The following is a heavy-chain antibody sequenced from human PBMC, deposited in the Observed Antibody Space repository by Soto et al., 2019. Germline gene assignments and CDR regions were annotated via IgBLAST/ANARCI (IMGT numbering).Heavy chain of an antibody. D-gene: IGHD1-26*01. Sequence: VQLVESGGGVVQPGRSLRLSCAASGFTFSSYWMHWVRQAPGKGLVWVSRINSDGSSTSYADSVKGRFTISRDNAKNTLYLQMNSLRAEDTAVYYCASGSYYGVYFQHWGQGILVTVSS. CDR2: INSDGSST. V-gene: IGHV3-74*02. J-gene: IGHJ1*01. CDR1: GFTFSSYW. CDR3: ASGSYYGVYFQH.